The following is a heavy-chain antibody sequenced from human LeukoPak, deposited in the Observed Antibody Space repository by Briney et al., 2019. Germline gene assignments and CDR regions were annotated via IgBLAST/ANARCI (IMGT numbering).Heavy chain of an antibody. CDR1: GFTFSSYA. V-gene: IGHV3-23*01. CDR3: AKDGAGSYYGMDV. D-gene: IGHD1-26*01. Sequence: TGGSLRLSCAASGFTFSSYAMSWVRQAPGKGLEWVSAISGSGERTYYAVSVKGRFTISRDNSKNTLYLQMNSLRAEDTAVYYCAKDGAGSYYGMDVWGQGTTVTVSS. CDR2: ISGSGERT. J-gene: IGHJ6*02.